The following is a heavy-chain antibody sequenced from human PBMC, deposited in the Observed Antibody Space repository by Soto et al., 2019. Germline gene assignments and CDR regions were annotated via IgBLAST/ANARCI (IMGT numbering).Heavy chain of an antibody. D-gene: IGHD4-4*01. Sequence: ASVKVSCKASGYTFTGYYMHWVRQAPGQGLEWMGIINPSGGSTSYAQKFQGRVTMTRDTSTSTVYMELSSLRSEDTAVYYCARDPTTVTGNYYFDYWGQGTLVTVSS. J-gene: IGHJ4*02. V-gene: IGHV1-46*01. CDR1: GYTFTGYY. CDR2: INPSGGST. CDR3: ARDPTTVTGNYYFDY.